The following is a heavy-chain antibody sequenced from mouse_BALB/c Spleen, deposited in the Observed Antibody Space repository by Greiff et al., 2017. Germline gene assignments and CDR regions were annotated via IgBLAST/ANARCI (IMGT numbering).Heavy chain of an antibody. CDR1: GYTFTSYT. CDR2: INPSSGYT. J-gene: IGHJ4*01. CDR3: ARKGLDYGNYPYAMDY. V-gene: IGHV1-4*01. D-gene: IGHD2-1*01. Sequence: QVQLQQSGAELARPGASVKMSCKASGYTFTSYTMHWVKQRPGQGLEWIGYINPSSGYTNYNQKFKDKATLTADKSSSTAYMQLSSLTSEDSAVYYCARKGLDYGNYPYAMDYGGQGTSVTVSS.